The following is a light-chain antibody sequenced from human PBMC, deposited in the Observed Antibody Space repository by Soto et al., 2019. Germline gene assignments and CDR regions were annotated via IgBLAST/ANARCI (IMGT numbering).Light chain of an antibody. J-gene: IGLJ1*01. CDR1: SSDVGSYNL. CDR3: SSFTTSSTRV. V-gene: IGLV2-14*02. Sequence: QSALTQPASVSGSPGQSITISCTGTSSDVGSYNLVSWYQQYPGKAPKLMIYEVSYRPSGVSNRFSGSKSGNTASLTISGLHAEDEADYYCSSFTTSSTRVFGTGTKVTVL. CDR2: EVS.